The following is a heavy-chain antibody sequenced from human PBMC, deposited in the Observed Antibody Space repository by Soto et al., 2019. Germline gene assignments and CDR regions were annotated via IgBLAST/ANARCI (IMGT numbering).Heavy chain of an antibody. V-gene: IGHV4-34*01. Sequence: SETLSLTCAVYGGSFSGYYWSWIRQPPGKGLEWIGEINHSGSTNYNPSLKSRVTISVDTSKNQFSLKLSSVTAADTAVYYCARGQRIAASLLYYYYYYGMDVWGQGTTVTVSS. CDR1: GGSFSGYY. CDR3: ARGQRIAASLLYYYYYYGMDV. D-gene: IGHD6-6*01. CDR2: INHSGST. J-gene: IGHJ6*02.